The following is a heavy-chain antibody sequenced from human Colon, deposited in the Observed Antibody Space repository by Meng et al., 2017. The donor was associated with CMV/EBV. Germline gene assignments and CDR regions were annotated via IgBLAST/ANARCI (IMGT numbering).Heavy chain of an antibody. D-gene: IGHD3-22*01. J-gene: IGHJ1*01. Sequence: GGSLRLSCAASAFTFSICAMTWVRQAPGKGLEWVTVIWYDGSKQYYADSVRGRFTISRDNSNNTLYLQMNSLRAEDTALYYCARAENLYDSSGPIDTWDQGTLVTVSS. CDR1: AFTFSICA. CDR3: ARAENLYDSSGPIDT. V-gene: IGHV3-33*08. CDR2: IWYDGSKQ.